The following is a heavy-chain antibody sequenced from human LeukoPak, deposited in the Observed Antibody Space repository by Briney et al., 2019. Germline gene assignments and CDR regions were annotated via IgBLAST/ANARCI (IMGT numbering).Heavy chain of an antibody. CDR1: GFTFSTYW. CDR2: IKEDGSEK. J-gene: IGHJ4*02. V-gene: IGHV3-7*01. Sequence: PGGSLRLSCAASGFTFSTYWMSWVRQAPGKGLEWVANIKEDGSEKHSVDSVKGRFTISRDNAKNSLYLQMNSLRAEDTAVYYCARPSPLTGDPHFDYWGQGTLVTVSS. D-gene: IGHD7-27*01. CDR3: ARPSPLTGDPHFDY.